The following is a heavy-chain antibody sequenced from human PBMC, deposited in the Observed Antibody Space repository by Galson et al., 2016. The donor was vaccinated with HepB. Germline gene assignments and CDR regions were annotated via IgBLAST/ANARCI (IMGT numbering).Heavy chain of an antibody. CDR3: ARAQWRQARRAAYFDY. CDR1: GFTFSDYW. Sequence: SLRLSCAASGFTFSDYWMNWVRQAPGQGLEWVANIKRDGSQIYYVDSVKGRLTISRDNFQNSLFLQVNSLRAEDTAVYYCARAQWRQARRAAYFDYWGQGALVTVSS. V-gene: IGHV3-7*04. J-gene: IGHJ4*02. CDR2: IKRDGSQI. D-gene: IGHD5-18*01.